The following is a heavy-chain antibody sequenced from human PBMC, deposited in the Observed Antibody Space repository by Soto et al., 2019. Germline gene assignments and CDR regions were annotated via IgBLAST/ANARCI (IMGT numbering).Heavy chain of an antibody. CDR2: IYHSGRT. Sequence: PSETLSRTCSVSGGSISDYYRSWIRQPPGQGLEWIGYIYHSGRTNYNPSLRSRVPISVDTSKTQFSRKLSSVTAASTAAYFCARNKSSHSWGIEWFVNLRQGALVTVSS. V-gene: IGHV4-59*01. CDR3: ARNKSSHSWGIEWFVN. CDR1: GGSISDYY. D-gene: IGHD3-16*01. J-gene: IGHJ5*02.